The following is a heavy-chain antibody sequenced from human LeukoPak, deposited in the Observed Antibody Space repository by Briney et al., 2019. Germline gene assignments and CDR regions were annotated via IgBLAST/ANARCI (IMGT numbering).Heavy chain of an antibody. J-gene: IGHJ3*02. CDR1: GFTFTSYS. Sequence: GGSLRLSCAASGFTFTSYSMNWVRQAPGKGLEWVSSISSSSSYIYYADSVKGRFTIYRDNAKNSLYLQMNSLRAEDTAVYYCARGREYCSSTSCYVGAFDIWGQGTMVTVSS. CDR3: ARGREYCSSTSCYVGAFDI. CDR2: ISSSSSYI. D-gene: IGHD2-2*01. V-gene: IGHV3-21*01.